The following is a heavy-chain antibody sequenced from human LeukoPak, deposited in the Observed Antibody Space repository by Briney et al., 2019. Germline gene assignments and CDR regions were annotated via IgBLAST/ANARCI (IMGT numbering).Heavy chain of an antibody. D-gene: IGHD6-6*01. CDR2: ISAYNGNT. Sequence: GVSVKVSCKASGYTFTSYGISWVRQAPGQGLEWMGWISAYNGNTNYAQKLQGRVTMTTDTSTSTAYMELRSLRSDDTAVYYCARDGEGIAARPNFDYWGQGTLVTVSS. J-gene: IGHJ4*02. V-gene: IGHV1-18*01. CDR1: GYTFTSYG. CDR3: ARDGEGIAARPNFDY.